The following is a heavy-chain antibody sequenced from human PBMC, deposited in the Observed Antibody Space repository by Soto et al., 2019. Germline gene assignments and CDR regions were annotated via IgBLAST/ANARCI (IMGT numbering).Heavy chain of an antibody. J-gene: IGHJ3*02. CDR3: AKVYGDGSGYDAFDI. CDR2: ISYDGSNK. Sequence: PGGSLRLSCAASGFTFSSYGMHWVRQAPGKGLEWVAVISYDGSNKYYADSVKGRFTISRDNSKNTLYLQMNSLRAEDTAVYYCAKVYGDGSGYDAFDIWGQGTMVTVSS. V-gene: IGHV3-30*18. CDR1: GFTFSSYG. D-gene: IGHD3-10*01.